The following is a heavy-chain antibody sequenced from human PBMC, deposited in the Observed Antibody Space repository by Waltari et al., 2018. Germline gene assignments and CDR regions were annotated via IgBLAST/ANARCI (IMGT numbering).Heavy chain of an antibody. J-gene: IGHJ4*02. D-gene: IGHD1-26*01. CDR3: ARGKVGATSDY. V-gene: IGHV4-61*09. Sequence: QVQLQESGPGLVKPSQTLSLTCTVSGGSISSGSYYWSWIRQPAGKGLEWIGYIYTSGSTNYNPSLKSRVTISVDTSKNQFSLKLSSVTAADTAVYYCARGKVGATSDYWGQGTLVTVSS. CDR2: IYTSGST. CDR1: GGSISSGSYY.